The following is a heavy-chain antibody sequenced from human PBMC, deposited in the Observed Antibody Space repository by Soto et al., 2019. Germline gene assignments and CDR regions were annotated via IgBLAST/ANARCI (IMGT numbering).Heavy chain of an antibody. V-gene: IGHV3-23*01. CDR3: GGLTGSLFDGRTFDI. J-gene: IGHJ3*02. D-gene: IGHD3-9*01. Sequence: DVQLLESGGGLVQPGGSLRLSCAASGFTFSNYAMGWVRQAPGKGLEWVSAISASGEITYYADSVRGRFTISRDTSEHTRYLQVDSLRAEDTAIYYCGGLTGSLFDGRTFDIWGQGTMVTVSS. CDR1: GFTFSNYA. CDR2: ISASGEIT.